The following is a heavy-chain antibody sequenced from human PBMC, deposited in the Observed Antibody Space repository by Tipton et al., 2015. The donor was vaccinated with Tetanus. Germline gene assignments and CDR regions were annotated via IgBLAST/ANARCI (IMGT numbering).Heavy chain of an antibody. CDR3: ARTWGVWVTSIDAFDI. V-gene: IGHV4-39*01. CDR2: IYYSGST. Sequence: LSLTCTVSGGSISTRNYFWGWIRQAPGKGLEWIGNIYYSGSTDYNPSLKSRVAISVDTSKNQFSLKLSSVTAADTAVYYCARTWGVWVTSIDAFDIWGQGTKVAVSS. J-gene: IGHJ3*02. CDR1: GGSISTRNYF. D-gene: IGHD3-16*01.